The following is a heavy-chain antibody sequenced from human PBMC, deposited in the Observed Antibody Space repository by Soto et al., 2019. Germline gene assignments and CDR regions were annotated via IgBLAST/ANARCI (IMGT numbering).Heavy chain of an antibody. V-gene: IGHV4-61*01. CDR2: IYYSGST. Sequence: NPXASLWLTCTVSGGSFSSGSCYWSCIRQPPGKGLEWIGYIYYSGSTNYNPSLKSRVTISVDTSKNQFSLKLSSVTAADTAAYYCARVNYYDSNGYWPGYNWFDPWGQGTLVTVSS. CDR3: ARVNYYDSNGYWPGYNWFDP. CDR1: GGSFSSGSCY. J-gene: IGHJ5*02. D-gene: IGHD3-22*01.